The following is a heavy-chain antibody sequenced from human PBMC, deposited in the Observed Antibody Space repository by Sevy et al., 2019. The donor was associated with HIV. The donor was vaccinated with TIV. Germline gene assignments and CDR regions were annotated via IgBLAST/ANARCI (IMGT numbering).Heavy chain of an antibody. CDR2: IKSDGNST. D-gene: IGHD3-10*01. Sequence: GSLRLSCAASGFTFSSYWMHWVRQAPGKGLVWVSRIKSDGNSTNYADSVKGRFTISRDNAKNTLYLQMSGLRAEDTAVYYCARGYFGDYWGQGTLVTVSS. CDR1: GFTFSSYW. J-gene: IGHJ4*02. V-gene: IGHV3-74*01. CDR3: ARGYFGDY.